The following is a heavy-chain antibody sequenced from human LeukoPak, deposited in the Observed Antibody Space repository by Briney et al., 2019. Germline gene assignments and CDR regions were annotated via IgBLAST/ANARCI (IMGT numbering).Heavy chain of an antibody. CDR2: INHSGST. Sequence: SETLSLTCTVSGGSISGYYWSWIRQPPAKGLEWIGEINHSGSTNYNPSLKSRVTISVDTSKNQFSLKLSSVTAADTAVYYCARARMGFGELLIDYWGQGTLVTVSS. V-gene: IGHV4-34*01. J-gene: IGHJ4*02. D-gene: IGHD3-10*01. CDR1: GGSISGYY. CDR3: ARARMGFGELLIDY.